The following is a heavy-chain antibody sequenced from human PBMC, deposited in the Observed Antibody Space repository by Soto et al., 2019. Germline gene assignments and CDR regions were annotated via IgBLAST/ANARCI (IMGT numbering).Heavy chain of an antibody. V-gene: IGHV1-2*06. J-gene: IGHJ4*02. Sequence: VASVKVSCKSSGYAFTGYYIHWVRQAPGQGLEWMGRINPNSGDTNYAQKFQGRVTMTRDTSFSTAYMELSSLRSDDTAVYYCATRYSYVHFWGQGTLVTVSS. CDR2: INPNSGDT. CDR3: ATRYSYVHF. D-gene: IGHD5-18*01. CDR1: GYAFTGYY.